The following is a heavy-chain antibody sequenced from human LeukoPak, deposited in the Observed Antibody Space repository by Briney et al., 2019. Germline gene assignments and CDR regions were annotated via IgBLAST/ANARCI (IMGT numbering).Heavy chain of an antibody. CDR3: ARGPRIVPANDGYYYMDV. Sequence: SETLSLTCAVYGGSFSTYYWSWIRQPPGKGLEWIGEVTDSGRTDYNPSLRSRVTISVDMSKHQFSLKLISVTAADTAVYYCARGPRIVPANDGYYYMDVWGKGTTVTVSS. V-gene: IGHV4-34*01. D-gene: IGHD2-2*01. J-gene: IGHJ6*03. CDR2: VTDSGRT. CDR1: GGSFSTYY.